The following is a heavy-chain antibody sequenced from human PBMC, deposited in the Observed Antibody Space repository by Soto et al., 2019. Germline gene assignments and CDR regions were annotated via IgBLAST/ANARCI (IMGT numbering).Heavy chain of an antibody. CDR1: GGSISSSSYY. V-gene: IGHV4-39*01. Sequence: QLQLQESGPGLVKPSETLSLTCTVSGGSISSSSYYWGWIRQPPGKGLEWIGSIYYSGSTYYNPSLKIRVTISVDTSKNQFSLKLSSVTAADTAVYYCARQGRYSSSFTDYWGQGTLVTVSS. CDR2: IYYSGST. J-gene: IGHJ4*02. CDR3: ARQGRYSSSFTDY. D-gene: IGHD6-13*01.